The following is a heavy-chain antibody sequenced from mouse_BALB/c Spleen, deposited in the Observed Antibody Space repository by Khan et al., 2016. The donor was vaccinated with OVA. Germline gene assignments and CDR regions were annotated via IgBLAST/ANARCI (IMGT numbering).Heavy chain of an antibody. V-gene: IGHV2-9*02. D-gene: IGHD1-3*01. J-gene: IGHJ2*01. CDR1: GFTLTSYG. CDR2: IWAGGST. Sequence: QVQLKESGPGLVAPSQSLSITCTVSGFTLTSYGVPWVRQPPGKGLEWLGVIWAGGSTNYNSALMYRLSISKKNSKSQVFLKMNSMQTDDTAMYYCARLEDIWGQGTTLTVSS. CDR3: ARLEDI.